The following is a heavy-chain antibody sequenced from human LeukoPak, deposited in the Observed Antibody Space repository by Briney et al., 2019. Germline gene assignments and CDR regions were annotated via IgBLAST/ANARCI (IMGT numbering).Heavy chain of an antibody. Sequence: SEPLSLTCTVSGGSISSNSHYWGWIRQPPGPGLAWIANIFHNGNTAYNPSLKRRVTISIDTSQNQLSLRLSSVTAADTAVYYCARVGWGNVAAYPNWLDPWGQGTVVTVSS. V-gene: IGHV4-39*07. D-gene: IGHD3-16*01. CDR3: ARVGWGNVAAYPNWLDP. J-gene: IGHJ5*02. CDR1: GGSISSNSHY. CDR2: IFHNGNT.